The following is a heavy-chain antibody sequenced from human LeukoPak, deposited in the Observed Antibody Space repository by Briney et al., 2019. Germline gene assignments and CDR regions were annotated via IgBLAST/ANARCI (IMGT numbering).Heavy chain of an antibody. V-gene: IGHV3-33*01. CDR2: TRFDGSIK. CDR1: GFIFSDYG. J-gene: IGHJ4*02. CDR3: ARRGGTRTNYSDY. D-gene: IGHD1-1*01. Sequence: PGGSLRLSCAVSGFIFSDYGFHRVRQAPGKGLEWVAVTRFDGSIKQYADSVKGRFTISRDDSKNTLYLQMNCLKSEVRAVEYCARRGGTRTNYSDYWGEGSLVSVSS.